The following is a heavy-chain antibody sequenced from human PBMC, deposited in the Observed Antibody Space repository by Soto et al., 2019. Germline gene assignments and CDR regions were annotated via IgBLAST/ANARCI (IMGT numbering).Heavy chain of an antibody. CDR3: ASSSGYLPPII. CDR1: GYTFTSYT. D-gene: IGHD3-22*01. Sequence: SVKVSCKASGYTFTSYTMHWVRQAPGQRLEWMGGIIPSNGKANYAQKFQGRVTITADESTSTAYMELSSLRSEDTAVYYCASSSGYLPPIIWGQGTMVTVSS. J-gene: IGHJ3*01. CDR2: IIPSNGKA. V-gene: IGHV1-69*13.